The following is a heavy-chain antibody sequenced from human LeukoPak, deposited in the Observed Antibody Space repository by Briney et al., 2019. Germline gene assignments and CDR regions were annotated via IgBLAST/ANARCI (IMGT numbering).Heavy chain of an antibody. D-gene: IGHD1-26*01. V-gene: IGHV1-18*01. CDR3: ARDLIVGAQNYYYYYMDV. J-gene: IGHJ6*03. CDR1: GYIFTSYG. CDR2: ITAYNGNT. Sequence: ASVKVSCKASGYIFTSYGINWVRQAPGQGLEWMGWITAYNGNTNYAQKLQGRVTMTTDTSTSTAYMELRSLRSDDTAVYYCARDLIVGAQNYYYYYMDVWGKGTTVTVSS.